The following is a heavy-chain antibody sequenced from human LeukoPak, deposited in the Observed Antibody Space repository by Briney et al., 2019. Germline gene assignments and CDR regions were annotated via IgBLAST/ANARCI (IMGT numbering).Heavy chain of an antibody. CDR1: GFTFDDYA. CDR3: AKVGSNGWQPYWYFDL. J-gene: IGHJ2*01. V-gene: IGHV3-9*01. Sequence: GGSLRLSSAASGFTFDDYAMHWVRQAPGKGLEWVSGISWNSGSIGYADSVKGRFTISRDNAKNSLYLQMNSLRAEDTALYYCAKVGSNGWQPYWYFDLWGRGTLVTVSS. CDR2: ISWNSGSI. D-gene: IGHD6-19*01.